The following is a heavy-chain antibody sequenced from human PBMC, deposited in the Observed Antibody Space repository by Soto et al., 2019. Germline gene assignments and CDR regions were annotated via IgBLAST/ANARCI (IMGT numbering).Heavy chain of an antibody. CDR1: GGSISSSSYY. D-gene: IGHD3-16*02. Sequence: SETLSLTCTVSGGSISSSSYYWGWIRQPPGKGLEWIGSIYYSGSTYYNPSLKSRVTISVDTSKNQFSLKLSSVTAADTAVYYCARSRLHLGELSPNRVYNWFDPWGQGTLVTVSS. V-gene: IGHV4-39*01. J-gene: IGHJ5*02. CDR2: IYYSGST. CDR3: ARSRLHLGELSPNRVYNWFDP.